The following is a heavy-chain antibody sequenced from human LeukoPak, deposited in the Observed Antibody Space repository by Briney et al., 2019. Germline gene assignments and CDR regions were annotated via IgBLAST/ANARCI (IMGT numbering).Heavy chain of an antibody. CDR1: GFTFSSYV. CDR3: ARGQTDYGGNSFGYYYGMDV. J-gene: IGHJ6*02. V-gene: IGHV3-30-3*01. D-gene: IGHD4-23*01. CDR2: ISYDGSNK. Sequence: SGGSLRLSCAASGFTFSSYVMHWVRQAPGKGLEWVAVISYDGSNKYYADSVKGRFTISRDNSNNTLYLQMNSLRAEDTAVYYCARGQTDYGGNSFGYYYGMDVWGQGTTVTVSS.